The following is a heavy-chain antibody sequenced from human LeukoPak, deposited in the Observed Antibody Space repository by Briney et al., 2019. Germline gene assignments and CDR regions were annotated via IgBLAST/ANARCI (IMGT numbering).Heavy chain of an antibody. CDR1: GFIFKTYA. CDR2: IWYDGSNK. Sequence: GGSLRLSCAASGFIFKTYAMHWVRQAPGKGLEWVTMIWYDGSNKYYGDSVNGRFTISRDNSKNTLYLQMNSLRAEDTAVYYCAKDQRPYYYDSSGYSYAFDIWGQGTMVTVSS. V-gene: IGHV3-33*06. D-gene: IGHD3-22*01. CDR3: AKDQRPYYYDSSGYSYAFDI. J-gene: IGHJ3*02.